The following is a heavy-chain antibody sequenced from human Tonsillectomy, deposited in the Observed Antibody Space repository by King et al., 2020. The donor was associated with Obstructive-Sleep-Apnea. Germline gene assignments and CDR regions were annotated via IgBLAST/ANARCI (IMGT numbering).Heavy chain of an antibody. J-gene: IGHJ5*02. D-gene: IGHD2-2*01. CDR2: IKSKTDGGTT. V-gene: IGHV3-15*01. Sequence: EVQLVESGGGLVKPGGSLRLSCAASGFTFSNAWMSWVRQAPGKGLEWVGRIKSKTDGGTTDYAAPVEGRFIILRDDSKNTLYLQMNSLKTEDTAVYYCTTDGCSSTSCYDNWFDPWGQGTLVTVSS. CDR1: GFTFSNAW. CDR3: TTDGCSSTSCYDNWFDP.